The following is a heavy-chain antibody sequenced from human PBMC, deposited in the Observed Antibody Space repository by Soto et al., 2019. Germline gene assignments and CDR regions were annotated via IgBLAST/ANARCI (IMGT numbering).Heavy chain of an antibody. J-gene: IGHJ4*02. CDR1: GFTFSSCA. D-gene: IGHD3-22*01. CDR2: ISGSGGGT. CDR3: AKDRYRSYGSGYPLGYFDY. Sequence: GGSLRLSCAASGFTFSSCAMSWVRQAPGKGLEWVSGISGSGGGTYYADSVKGRFTISRDNSKNTLYLQMNSLRAEDTAVYYCAKDRYRSYGSGYPLGYFDYWGQGTLVTVSS. V-gene: IGHV3-23*01.